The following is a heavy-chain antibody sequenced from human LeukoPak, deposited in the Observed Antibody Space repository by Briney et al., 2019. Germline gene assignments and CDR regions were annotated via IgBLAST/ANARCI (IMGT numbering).Heavy chain of an antibody. CDR2: IYSSGST. CDR3: ARVTGYMIADYFDY. V-gene: IGHV4-59*11. CDR1: GGSIINHN. J-gene: IGHJ4*02. D-gene: IGHD3-22*01. Sequence: SETLSLTCSVSGGSIINHNWSWIRQPPGKGLEWLGYIYSSGSTNYNPSLKSRVTISVKTSKNQFSLKLSSVTAADTAVYYCARVTGYMIADYFDYWGQGTLVTVSS.